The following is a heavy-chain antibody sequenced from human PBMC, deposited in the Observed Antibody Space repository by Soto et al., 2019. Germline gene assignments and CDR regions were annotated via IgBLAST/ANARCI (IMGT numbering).Heavy chain of an antibody. CDR1: GVTFSSYA. Sequence: QVQLVQSGAEVKKPGSSVKVSCKASGVTFSSYAISWVRQAPGQGLEWMGGIIPMFGTANYAQKFQGRVTITADESTSTAYRELSSLSSEDTAVYYCARDGVGGTLYGMDVWGQGTTVTVSS. CDR2: IIPMFGTA. J-gene: IGHJ6*02. CDR3: ARDGVGGTLYGMDV. V-gene: IGHV1-69*01. D-gene: IGHD2-8*01.